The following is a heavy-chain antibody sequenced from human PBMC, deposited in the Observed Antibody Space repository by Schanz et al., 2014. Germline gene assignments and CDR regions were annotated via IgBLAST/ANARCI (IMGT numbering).Heavy chain of an antibody. V-gene: IGHV3-23*01. J-gene: IGHJ2*01. Sequence: EVHLLESGGGLVPPGGSLRLSCAASGFTFSDYSMNWVRQAPGKGPEWVSSISGDHRNTFYADSVKGRFTISRDNSKTTLYLQMNSLRAEDTAIYYCAKDAPYPFDLWGRGTLITVSS. CDR3: AKDAPYPFDL. CDR1: GFTFSDYS. CDR2: ISGDHRNT.